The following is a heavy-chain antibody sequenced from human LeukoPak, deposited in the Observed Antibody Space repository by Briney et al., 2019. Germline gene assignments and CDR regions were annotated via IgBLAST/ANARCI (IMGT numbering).Heavy chain of an antibody. CDR2: IHHGGSA. V-gene: IGHV4-34*01. CDR3: ARGTWAARSDY. CDR1: GGSFSGDY. J-gene: IGHJ4*02. Sequence: SETLSLTCAVYGGSFSGDYWSWIRQPPGKGLEWIGEIHHGGSANYNPSLKSRVTISEDTSINQFSLKLASVTAADTAAYYCARGTWAARSDYWGQGTLVTVSS. D-gene: IGHD6-6*01.